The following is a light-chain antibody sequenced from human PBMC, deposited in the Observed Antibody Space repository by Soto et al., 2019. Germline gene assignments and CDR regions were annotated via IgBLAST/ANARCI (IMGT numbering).Light chain of an antibody. CDR2: WAS. CDR3: QEYISIAKT. CDR1: QSVLYSPNKMNY. V-gene: IGKV4-1*01. J-gene: IGKJ1*01. Sequence: DIVMTQSPDSLAVSLGARATINCKSSQSVLYSPNKMNYLAWYQQKPGQPPKLLIYWASTRESRVPDRFSDRGDGTDFTLAHSSLQAEDLAVYYYQEYISIAKTFGQRTKVELK.